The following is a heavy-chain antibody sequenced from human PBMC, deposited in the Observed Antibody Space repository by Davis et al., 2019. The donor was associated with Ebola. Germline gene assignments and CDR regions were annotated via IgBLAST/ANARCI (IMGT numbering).Heavy chain of an antibody. CDR3: ARAYCSGGSCYPWYFDL. V-gene: IGHV4-59*01. Sequence: SETLSLTCAVYGGSFSGYYWSWIRQPPGKGLEWIGYIYYRGSTNYNPSLKSRVTISVDTSKNQFSLKLSSVTAADTAVYYCARAYCSGGSCYPWYFDLWGRGTLVTVSS. J-gene: IGHJ2*01. D-gene: IGHD2-15*01. CDR1: GGSFSGYY. CDR2: IYYRGST.